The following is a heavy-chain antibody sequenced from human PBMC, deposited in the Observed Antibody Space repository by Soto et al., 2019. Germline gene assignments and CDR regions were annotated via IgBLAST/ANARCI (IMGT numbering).Heavy chain of an antibody. CDR3: ARDREKSGWYAPRLGWFDP. D-gene: IGHD6-13*01. Sequence: QVQLVESGGGVVQPGRSLRLSCAASGFTFSSYGMHWVRQAPGKGLEWVAVIWYDGSNKYYADSVKGRFTISRDNSKNTLYLQMNSLRAEDTAVYYCARDREKSGWYAPRLGWFDPWGQGTLVTVSS. J-gene: IGHJ5*02. CDR1: GFTFSSYG. V-gene: IGHV3-33*01. CDR2: IWYDGSNK.